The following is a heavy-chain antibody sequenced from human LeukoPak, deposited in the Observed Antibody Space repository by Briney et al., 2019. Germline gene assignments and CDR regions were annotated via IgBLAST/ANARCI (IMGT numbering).Heavy chain of an antibody. V-gene: IGHV3-66*01. CDR2: IYSGGTT. CDR3: ARGTAAAAWFDP. Sequence: GGSLRLSCAASGFTFSSYGMSWVRQAPGKGLEWVSIIYSGGTTYYADSVKGRFTISRDNSKNTLYLQMNSLRAEDTAVYYCARGTAAAAWFDPWGQGTLVTVSS. J-gene: IGHJ5*02. CDR1: GFTFSSYG. D-gene: IGHD6-13*01.